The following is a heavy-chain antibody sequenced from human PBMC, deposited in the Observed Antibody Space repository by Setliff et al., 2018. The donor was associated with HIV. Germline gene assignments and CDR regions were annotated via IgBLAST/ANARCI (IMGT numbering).Heavy chain of an antibody. CDR3: AKDLDSRNWPRGAFDF. CDR2: IQYDGKRI. CDR1: GFAFSTYG. J-gene: IGHJ3*01. D-gene: IGHD3-22*01. V-gene: IGHV3-30*02. Sequence: GSLRLSCAASGFAFSTYGMHWVRQAPGKGLEWVAFIQYDGKRIYYGESVNGRFTISRDNPKNTLYLQMNSLRPEDTAVFYCAKDLDSRNWPRGAFDFWGLGTMVTVSS.